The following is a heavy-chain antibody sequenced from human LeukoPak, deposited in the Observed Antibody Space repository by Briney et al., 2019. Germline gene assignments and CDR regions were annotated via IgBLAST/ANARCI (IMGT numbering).Heavy chain of an antibody. Sequence: GGSLRLSCAGSGFTFSSYWMGWVRQAPGKGLEWVANIKRDGSETYYVDSVKGRFTISRDNAKNSLFLQMSSLRAEDTAVYYCAREGHRQIEFWGQGNLVTVSS. CDR3: AREGHRQIEF. CDR1: GFTFSSYW. D-gene: IGHD3-10*01. J-gene: IGHJ4*02. CDR2: IKRDGSET. V-gene: IGHV3-7*01.